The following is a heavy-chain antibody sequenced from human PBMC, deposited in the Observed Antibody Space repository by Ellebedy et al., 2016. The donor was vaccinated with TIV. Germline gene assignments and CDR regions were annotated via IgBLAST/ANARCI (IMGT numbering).Heavy chain of an antibody. CDR2: ISYDGSNK. CDR1: GFTFSSYA. D-gene: IGHD4-17*01. CDR3: AREPALTVTTLTGADY. Sequence: PGGSLRLSCAASGFTFSSYAMHWVRQAPGKGLEWVAVISYDGSNKYYADSVKGRFTISRDNSKNTLYLQMNSLRAEDTAVYYCAREPALTVTTLTGADYWGQGTLVTVSS. J-gene: IGHJ4*02. V-gene: IGHV3-30-3*01.